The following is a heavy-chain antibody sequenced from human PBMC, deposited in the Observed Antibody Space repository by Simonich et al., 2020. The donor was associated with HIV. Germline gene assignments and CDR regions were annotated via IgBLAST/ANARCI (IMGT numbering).Heavy chain of an antibody. CDR3: ARVMQQQLDRYYYYGMDV. CDR2: IYHRGGT. V-gene: IGHV4-38-2*01. J-gene: IGHJ6*02. CDR1: GYSISSGYY. Sequence: QVQLQESGPGLVKPSETLSLTCAVSGYSISSGYYWGWIRQPPGKGLEWIGSIYHRGGTYNNPSLKSRVTISVDTSKNQFSLKLSSVTAADTAVYYCARVMQQQLDRYYYYGMDVWGQGTTVTVSS. D-gene: IGHD6-13*01.